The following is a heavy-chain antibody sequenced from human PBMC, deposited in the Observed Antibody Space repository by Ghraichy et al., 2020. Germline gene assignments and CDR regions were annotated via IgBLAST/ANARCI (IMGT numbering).Heavy chain of an antibody. V-gene: IGHV3-23*01. CDR1: GFTFTNSA. D-gene: IGHD1-26*01. CDR3: AKGRSASPTAATNY. Sequence: GGSLRLSCTASGFTFTNSAMNWVRQAAGKGLEWVSVISGSGDTTYYADSVKGRFTISRDNSNNTVFLQMNSLRAGDTAIYFCAKGRSASPTAATNYWGQGTLVTVSS. J-gene: IGHJ4*02. CDR2: ISGSGDTT.